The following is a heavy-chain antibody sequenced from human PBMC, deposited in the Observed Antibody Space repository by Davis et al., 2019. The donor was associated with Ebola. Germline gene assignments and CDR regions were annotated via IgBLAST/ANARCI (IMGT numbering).Heavy chain of an antibody. J-gene: IGHJ4*02. Sequence: PGGSLRLSCKGSGYTFTSYWIAWVRQVPGKGLEWMGSIYPGDSETRYSPSFQGQVTVSVDKSITTAYLQWRSLKASDTAMYYCALDHSAYEFWVYWGQGTLVTVSS. CDR2: IYPGDSET. D-gene: IGHD3-3*01. CDR3: ALDHSAYEFWVY. V-gene: IGHV5-51*01. CDR1: GYTFTSYW.